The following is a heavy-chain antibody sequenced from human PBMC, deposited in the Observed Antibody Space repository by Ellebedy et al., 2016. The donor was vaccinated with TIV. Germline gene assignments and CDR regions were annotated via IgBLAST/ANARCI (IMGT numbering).Heavy chain of an antibody. CDR3: ARVKAIGGYDSIPYYYYYGMDV. D-gene: IGHD5-12*01. CDR2: IYYSGST. J-gene: IGHJ6*02. V-gene: IGHV4-59*01. CDR1: GGSISSYY. Sequence: SETLSLXCTVSGGSISSYYWSWIRQPPGKGLEWIGYIYYSGSTNYNPSLKSRVTISVDTSKNQFSLKLSSATAADTAVYYCARVKAIGGYDSIPYYYYYGMDVWGQGTTVTVSS.